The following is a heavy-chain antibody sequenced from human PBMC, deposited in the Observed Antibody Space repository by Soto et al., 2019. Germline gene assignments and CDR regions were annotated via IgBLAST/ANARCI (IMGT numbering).Heavy chain of an antibody. CDR2: IIPIFGTA. CDR3: ARDPGTTVVTRSYYYYGMDV. D-gene: IGHD4-17*01. V-gene: IGHV1-69*13. Sequence: ASVKVSCKASGGTFSSYAISWARQAPGQGLEWMGGIIPIFGTANYAQKFQGRVTITADESTSTAYMELSSLRSEDTAVYYCARDPGTTVVTRSYYYYGMDVWGQGTTVTVSS. J-gene: IGHJ6*02. CDR1: GGTFSSYA.